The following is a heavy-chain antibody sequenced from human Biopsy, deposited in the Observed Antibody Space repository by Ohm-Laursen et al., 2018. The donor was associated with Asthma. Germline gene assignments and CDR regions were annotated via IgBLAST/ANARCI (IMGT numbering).Heavy chain of an antibody. Sequence: SLRLSCSASEFSFSNYGMHWVRQAPGKGLDWVAVISFDGSNKDFADSVKGRFTISRDNSRNTLHLQMNSLRAEDTAVYYCAKDVFPGWELRRGPDYWGQGTLVTVSS. CDR3: AKDVFPGWELRRGPDY. J-gene: IGHJ4*02. CDR1: EFSFSNYG. D-gene: IGHD1-26*01. V-gene: IGHV3-30*18. CDR2: ISFDGSNK.